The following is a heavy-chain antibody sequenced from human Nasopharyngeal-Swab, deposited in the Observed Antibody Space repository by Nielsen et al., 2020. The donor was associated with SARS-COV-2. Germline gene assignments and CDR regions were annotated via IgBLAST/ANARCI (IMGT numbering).Heavy chain of an antibody. D-gene: IGHD2-2*01. V-gene: IGHV1-18*01. CDR3: ARVIVVVPAAMGGFHYYYYGMDV. CDR1: GYTFTSYG. Sequence: ASVKVSCKASGYTFTSYGISWVRQAPGQGLEWMGWISAYNGNTNYAQKLQGRVTMTTDTSTSTAYMELRSLRSDDTAVYYCARVIVVVPAAMGGFHYYYYGMDVWGQGTTVTVSS. J-gene: IGHJ6*02. CDR2: ISAYNGNT.